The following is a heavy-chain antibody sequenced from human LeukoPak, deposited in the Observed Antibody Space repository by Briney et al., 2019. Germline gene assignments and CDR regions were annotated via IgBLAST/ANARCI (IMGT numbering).Heavy chain of an antibody. CDR3: ARDFEPLSRYWYFDL. D-gene: IGHD1-14*01. J-gene: IGHJ2*01. Sequence: GASVKVSCKASGYTFTSYAMHWVRQAPGQRLEWMGWINAGNGNTKYSQKFQGRVTITRDTSASTAYMELSSLRSEDTAVYYCARDFEPLSRYWYFDLWGRGTLVTVSS. CDR2: INAGNGNT. CDR1: GYTFTSYA. V-gene: IGHV1-3*01.